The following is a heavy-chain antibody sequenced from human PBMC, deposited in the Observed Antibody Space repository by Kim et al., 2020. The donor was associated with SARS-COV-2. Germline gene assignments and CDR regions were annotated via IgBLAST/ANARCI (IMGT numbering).Heavy chain of an antibody. CDR3: ASRFLNFWSGYYSP. Sequence: NPSLKSRVTISVDTSKNQFSLKLSSVTAADTAVYYCASRFLNFWSGYYSPWGQGTLVTVSS. V-gene: IGHV4-34*01. D-gene: IGHD3-3*01. J-gene: IGHJ5*02.